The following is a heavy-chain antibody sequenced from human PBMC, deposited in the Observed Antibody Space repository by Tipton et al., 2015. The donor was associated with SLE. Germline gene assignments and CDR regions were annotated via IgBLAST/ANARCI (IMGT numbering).Heavy chain of an antibody. D-gene: IGHD3-10*01. CDR2: THTSGST. CDR3: ASGGYYASGSYYGGWFDP. CDR1: GGSISNYY. J-gene: IGHJ5*02. V-gene: IGHV4-4*08. Sequence: TLSLTCKVSGGSISNYYWSWIRLTSGERLEWIGYTHTSGSTNYNPSLKSRVSISVDTSKKQVSLKLTSVTAADTGVYYCASGGYYASGSYYGGWFDPWGQGTLVTVSS.